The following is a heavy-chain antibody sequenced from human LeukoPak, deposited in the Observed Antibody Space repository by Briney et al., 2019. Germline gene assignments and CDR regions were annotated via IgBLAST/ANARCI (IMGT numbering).Heavy chain of an antibody. Sequence: GGSLRLSCAASEFSLINAWMSWVRQAPGKGLEWVGRIRSEADGGTLDYAALVKGRFTISRDASKNTLYLQMNSLRTEDTAVYYCTTVIMGTPKDDYWGQGTLVTVSS. D-gene: IGHD4-23*01. V-gene: IGHV3-15*01. CDR3: TTVIMGTPKDDY. J-gene: IGHJ4*02. CDR1: EFSLINAW. CDR2: IRSEADGGTL.